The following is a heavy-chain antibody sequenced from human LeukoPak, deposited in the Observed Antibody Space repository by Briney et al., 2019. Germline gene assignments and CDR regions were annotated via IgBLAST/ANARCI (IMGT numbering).Heavy chain of an antibody. V-gene: IGHV3-30*02. D-gene: IGHD5-18*01. CDR3: AKERDTAMVTIDY. CDR1: GFTYSSYG. CDR2: IRYDGSNK. Sequence: GGSLRLSCAASGFTYSSYGRHWVRQAPGKGLEGVAFIRYDGSNKYYADSVKGRFTISRDNSKNTLYLQMNSLRAEDTAVYYCAKERDTAMVTIDYWGQGTLVTVSS. J-gene: IGHJ4*02.